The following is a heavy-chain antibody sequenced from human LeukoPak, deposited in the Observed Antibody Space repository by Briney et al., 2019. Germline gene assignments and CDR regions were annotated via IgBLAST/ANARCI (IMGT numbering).Heavy chain of an antibody. CDR3: AKDPREWLAYYFDH. V-gene: IGHV3-23*01. Sequence: GGSLRLSCAASGFTFSSYAMSWVRQAPGKGLEWVSAISGSGGSTYYADSVKGRFTIPRDNSKNTLYLQMNSLRAEDTAVYYCAKDPREWLAYYFDHWGQGTLVTVSS. J-gene: IGHJ4*02. CDR1: GFTFSSYA. CDR2: ISGSGGST. D-gene: IGHD6-19*01.